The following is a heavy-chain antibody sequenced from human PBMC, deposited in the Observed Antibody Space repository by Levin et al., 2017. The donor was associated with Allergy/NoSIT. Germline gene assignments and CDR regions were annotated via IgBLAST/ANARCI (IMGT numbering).Heavy chain of an antibody. CDR1: GFTFRSYG. V-gene: IGHV3-33*01. CDR3: ARDTMSTFDI. D-gene: IGHD5-24*01. CDR2: IWYDESKK. J-gene: IGHJ3*02. Sequence: GGSLRLSCATSGFTFRSYGMHWVRQAPGKGLEWVAVIWYDESKKYYIDSVKGRFTISRDISKNTLYLQMNSLRAEDTAMYYCARDTMSTFDIWGQGTMVTVSS.